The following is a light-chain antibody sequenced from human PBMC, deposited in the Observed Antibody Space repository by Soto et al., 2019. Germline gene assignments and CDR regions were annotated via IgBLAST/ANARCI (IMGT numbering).Light chain of an antibody. CDR3: QQRYGWPLT. CDR2: DAS. Sequence: EIVLTQSPATLSLSPGERATLSCRASQSVGTSLAWFQQKRGQAPRLLINDASKRATGIPGRFSGSGSGTDFTLTISSLEPEDFAVYYCQQRYGWPLTFVGGTRVEIK. J-gene: IGKJ4*01. CDR1: QSVGTS. V-gene: IGKV3-11*01.